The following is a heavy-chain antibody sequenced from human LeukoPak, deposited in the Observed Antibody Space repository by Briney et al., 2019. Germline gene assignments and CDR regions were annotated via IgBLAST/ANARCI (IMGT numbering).Heavy chain of an antibody. CDR1: GFTFSSYS. D-gene: IGHD6-13*01. CDR3: ARDQGIAAPNHPYYGMDV. V-gene: IGHV3-21*01. J-gene: IGHJ6*02. Sequence: GGSLRLSCAASGFTFSSYSMNWVRQAPGKGLEWVSSISSSSSYISYADSVKGRFTISRDNAKNSLYLQMNSLRAEDTAVYYCARDQGIAAPNHPYYGMDVWGQGTTVTVSS. CDR2: ISSSSSYI.